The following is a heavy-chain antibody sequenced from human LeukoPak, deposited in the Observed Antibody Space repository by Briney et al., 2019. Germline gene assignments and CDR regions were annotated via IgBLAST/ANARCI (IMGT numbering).Heavy chain of an antibody. J-gene: IGHJ1*01. CDR3: ARPKDSNWETLHH. CDR2: IIPNFRTS. V-gene: IGHV1-69*05. CDR1: GGTFSGYS. Sequence: ASVKVSCKASGGTFSGYSIAWVRQAPGQGLEWMGGIIPNFRTSNYAQKFQGRVTFSTGESAGTGYLELSGLRSEDTAVYYCARPKDSNWETLHHWGQGTLVTVSS. D-gene: IGHD4-11*01.